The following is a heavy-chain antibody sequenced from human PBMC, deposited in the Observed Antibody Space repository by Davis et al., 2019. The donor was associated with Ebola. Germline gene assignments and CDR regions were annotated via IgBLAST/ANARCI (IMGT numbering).Heavy chain of an antibody. CDR1: GFTDSSNY. CDR3: ARGWELLFDY. V-gene: IGHV3-66*01. Sequence: PGGSLRLSCAASGFTDSSNYMSWVRQAPGKGLEWVSVLYSGGSADYADSVKGRFTISRDNSKNTLYLQMSSLRAEDTAVYYCARGWELLFDYWGQGTLVTVSS. CDR2: LYSGGSA. J-gene: IGHJ4*02. D-gene: IGHD1-26*01.